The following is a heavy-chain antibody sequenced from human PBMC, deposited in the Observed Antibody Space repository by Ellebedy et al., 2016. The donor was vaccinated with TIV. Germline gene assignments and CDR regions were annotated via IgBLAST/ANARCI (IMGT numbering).Heavy chain of an antibody. CDR1: GYTFTSYF. V-gene: IGHV1-46*01. CDR3: ARGDNYYYESSGYYYNY. Sequence: ASVKVSCKASGYTFTSYFLYWVRQAPGQGLEWMGMINPASGNSNYAQKFQGRVAMTRDTSTNTVYLELSSPRSEDTAVYYCARGDNYYYESSGYYYNYWGQGTLVTVSS. J-gene: IGHJ4*02. CDR2: INPASGNS. D-gene: IGHD3-22*01.